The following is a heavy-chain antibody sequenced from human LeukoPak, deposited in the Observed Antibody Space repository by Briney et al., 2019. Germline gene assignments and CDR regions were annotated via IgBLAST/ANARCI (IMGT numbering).Heavy chain of an antibody. J-gene: IGHJ4*02. Sequence: PGRSLRLSCAASGSTFSSSAMHWVRQAPGKGLEWVAVLSYDRRNEYYADSVKGRFTISRDNSKNTVYLHMNSLRVEDTAIYYCARDVETHWGQGTPVTVSS. V-gene: IGHV3-30*04. CDR1: GSTFSSSA. CDR2: LSYDRRNE. CDR3: ARDVETH.